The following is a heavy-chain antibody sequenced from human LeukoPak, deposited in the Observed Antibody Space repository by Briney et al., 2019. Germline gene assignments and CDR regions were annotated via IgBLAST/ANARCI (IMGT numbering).Heavy chain of an antibody. J-gene: IGHJ6*02. CDR1: GYSFTSYW. D-gene: IGHD3-10*01. Sequence: GESLKISCKGSGYSFTSYWIGWVRQMPGKGLEWMGIIYPGDSDTRYSPSFQGQVTISADKSISTAYLQWSSLKASDTAMYYCARHDRDPLYGSGSYYNYYYYGMDVWGQGTTVTVSS. CDR2: IYPGDSDT. V-gene: IGHV5-51*01. CDR3: ARHDRDPLYGSGSYYNYYYYGMDV.